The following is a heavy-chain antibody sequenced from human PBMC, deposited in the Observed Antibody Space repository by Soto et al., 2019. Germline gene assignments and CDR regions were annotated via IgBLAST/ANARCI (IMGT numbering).Heavy chain of an antibody. CDR2: ISYDGSNK. Sequence: QVQLVESGGGVVQPGRSLRLSCAASGFTFSSYGMHWVRQAPGKGLEWVAVISYDGSNKYYADSVKGRLTISRDNSKNPLYLQMSSLRGEDTAVYYCAKDNGSGCDWLRVGDASDIWGQGTMVTVSS. J-gene: IGHJ3*02. V-gene: IGHV3-30*18. D-gene: IGHD5-12*01. CDR3: AKDNGSGCDWLRVGDASDI. CDR1: GFTFSSYG.